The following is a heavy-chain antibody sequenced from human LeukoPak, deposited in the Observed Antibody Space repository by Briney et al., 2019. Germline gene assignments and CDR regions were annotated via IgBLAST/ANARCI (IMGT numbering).Heavy chain of an antibody. D-gene: IGHD5-12*01. CDR1: GFTFSSCA. V-gene: IGHV3-23*01. CDR2: ISASGGTT. Sequence: GGSLRLSCAASGFTFSSCAMSWVRQAPGKGLEWVSGISASGGTTYYADSVKGRFTISRDNAKNSLYLQMSSLRAEDTALYYCARGADIVATRWFDPWGQGTLVTVSS. J-gene: IGHJ5*02. CDR3: ARGADIVATRWFDP.